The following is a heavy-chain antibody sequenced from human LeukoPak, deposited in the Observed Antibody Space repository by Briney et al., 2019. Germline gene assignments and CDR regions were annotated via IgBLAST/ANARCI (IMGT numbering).Heavy chain of an antibody. CDR1: GFTFSSYA. J-gene: IGHJ4*02. CDR2: ISSNGGST. V-gene: IGHV3-64*01. CDR3: AREMGYGSNSGFDY. Sequence: GGSLRLSCAASGFTFSSYAMPWVRQAPGKGLEYVSAISSNGGSTYYANSVKGRFTISRDNSKNTLYLQMGSLRAEDMAVYYCAREMGYGSNSGFDYWGQGTLVTVSS. D-gene: IGHD3-10*01.